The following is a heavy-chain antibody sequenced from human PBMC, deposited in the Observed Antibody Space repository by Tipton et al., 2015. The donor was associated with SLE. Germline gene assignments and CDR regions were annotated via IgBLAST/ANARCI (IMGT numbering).Heavy chain of an antibody. CDR2: VNYIGST. V-gene: IGHV4-59*01. CDR1: GVSISSYV. CDR3: ARHLGAARSPWYYFYGMDV. D-gene: IGHD6-6*01. Sequence: TLSLTCTVSGVSISSYVWSWIRQPPGTGLEWIGYVNYIGSTNYNPSLRSRVAISVDRSKNQFSLKLSSVTAADTALYFCARHLGAARSPWYYFYGMDVWGQGTTVTVSS. J-gene: IGHJ6*02.